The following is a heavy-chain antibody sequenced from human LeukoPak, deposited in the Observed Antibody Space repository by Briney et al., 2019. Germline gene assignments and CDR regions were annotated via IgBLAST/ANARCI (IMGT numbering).Heavy chain of an antibody. Sequence: GASVKVSCKASGYTFSDYYMHWLRQAPGQGLEWMGWINPDSGGTNYAQDFQGRVTMTRDTSISTAYMELSRLRSDDTAVYHCAVGYYYGSGNYAFHIWGQGTMVTVSS. CDR2: INPDSGGT. D-gene: IGHD3-10*01. CDR1: GYTFSDYY. J-gene: IGHJ3*02. V-gene: IGHV1-2*02. CDR3: AVGYYYGSGNYAFHI.